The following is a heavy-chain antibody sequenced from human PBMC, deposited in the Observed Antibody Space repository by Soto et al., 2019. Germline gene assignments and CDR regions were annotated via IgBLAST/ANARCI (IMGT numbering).Heavy chain of an antibody. CDR2: ISHSGST. D-gene: IGHD3-3*01. V-gene: IGHV4-4*02. CDR3: ATRRFLEWLGTMDV. CDR1: GGSINSDYW. J-gene: IGHJ6*02. Sequence: QVQLQESGPGLVKPSGTLSLTCAVSGGSINSDYWWTWVRQPPGKGLEWIGVISHSGSTHYNPSLKSRVTISVDKSKKQFSLEVRCVTAADTAVYYCATRRFLEWLGTMDVWCQGTTVTVSS.